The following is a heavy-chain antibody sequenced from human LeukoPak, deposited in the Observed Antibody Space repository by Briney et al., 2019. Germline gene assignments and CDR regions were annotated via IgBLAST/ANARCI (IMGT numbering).Heavy chain of an antibody. CDR3: AKDQKSDRDAFDI. Sequence: PGGSLRLSCAASGFTSSSYSMNWVRQAPGKGLEWVSSISSSSSYIYYADSVKGRFTISRDNAKNSLYLQMDSLRTEDTALYYCAKDQKSDRDAFDIWGQGTMVTVSS. J-gene: IGHJ3*02. CDR2: ISSSSSYI. CDR1: GFTSSSYS. V-gene: IGHV3-21*04.